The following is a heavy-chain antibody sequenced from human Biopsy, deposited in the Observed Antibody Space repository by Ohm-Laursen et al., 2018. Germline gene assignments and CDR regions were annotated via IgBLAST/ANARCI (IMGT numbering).Heavy chain of an antibody. V-gene: IGHV1-8*01. Sequence: ASVKVSCKASGYSFSTYDVNWVRQARGQGLEWMGWMIPSSGKTGYAQRFQGRVTLTMNTSISTAYMELSGLRSEDTAVYFCARGYSRRVSIFEASIYWIDTWGQGTLVTVSS. J-gene: IGHJ5*02. CDR1: GYSFSTYD. CDR3: ARGYSRRVSIFEASIYWIDT. D-gene: IGHD6-6*01. CDR2: MIPSSGKT.